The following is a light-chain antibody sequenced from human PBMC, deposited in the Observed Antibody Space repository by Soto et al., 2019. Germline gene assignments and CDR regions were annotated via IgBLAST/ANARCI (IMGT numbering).Light chain of an antibody. J-gene: IGKJ1*01. CDR1: QSITTY. Sequence: DIQMTQSPSSLSASVGDRVTVTCRASQSITTYLNWYQQKPGKAPKLLIYAASSLQSGVPSRFSGSGSGTDFTLTITSLQPEDFATYICQQSYGTPRTFGQGTKVDIK. CDR3: QQSYGTPRT. CDR2: AAS. V-gene: IGKV1-39*01.